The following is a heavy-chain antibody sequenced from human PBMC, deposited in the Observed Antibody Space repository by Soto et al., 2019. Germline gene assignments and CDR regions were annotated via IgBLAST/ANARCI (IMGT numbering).Heavy chain of an antibody. Sequence: GGSLRLSCVASGFSIASFAMSWVRQAPGKGLEWASAISASGGSTYADSVKGRFTISRDNSKNTLYLQMNSLRVEDTAVYYCAKVLSSGSYSGALEYWGQGALVTVSS. CDR2: ISASGGST. D-gene: IGHD1-26*01. J-gene: IGHJ4*02. CDR1: GFSIASFA. V-gene: IGHV3-23*01. CDR3: AKVLSSGSYSGALEY.